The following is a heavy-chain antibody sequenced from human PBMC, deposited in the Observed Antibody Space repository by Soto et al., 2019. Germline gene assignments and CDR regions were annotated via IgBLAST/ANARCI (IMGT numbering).Heavy chain of an antibody. CDR2: ISAYNGHT. CDR1: GYTFTSYG. Sequence: SVKVSCKASGYTFTSYGISWVRQAPGQGREWMGWISAYNGHTNYAQKLQGRVTMTTDTCTSTAYLELRSLRSDDAAVYSWATGAPTVATRGVGPRVHRFDYWGQGTLVTVSS. D-gene: IGHD4-17*01. J-gene: IGHJ4*02. V-gene: IGHV1-18*04. CDR3: ATGAPTVATRGVGPRVHRFDY.